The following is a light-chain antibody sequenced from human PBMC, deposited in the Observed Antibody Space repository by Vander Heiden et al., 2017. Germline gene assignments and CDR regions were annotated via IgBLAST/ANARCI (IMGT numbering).Light chain of an antibody. CDR1: QDISSY. CDR3: QQYDSYPRT. Sequence: AIRMTQSPSSFSASTGDRVTITCRASQDISSYLAWYQQKPGKAPKLLIYAASTLQSGVPSRFSGSGSGTDFTLTISCLQSEDFASYYCQQYDSYPRTFGQGTKVEIK. CDR2: AAS. V-gene: IGKV1-8*01. J-gene: IGKJ1*01.